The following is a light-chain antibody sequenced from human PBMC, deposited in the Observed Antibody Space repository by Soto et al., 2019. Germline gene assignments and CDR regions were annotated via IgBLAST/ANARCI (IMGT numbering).Light chain of an antibody. V-gene: IGLV2-14*01. CDR1: SRDVGGYNY. J-gene: IGLJ2*01. CDR3: SSYTSSSTVV. CDR2: EVG. Sequence: QSALTQPASVSGSPGQSITISCTGTSRDVGGYNYVSWYQQHPGKAPKLMIYEVGNRPSGVSNRFSGSKSGNTASLTISGLQAEDEADYYCSSYTSSSTVVFGGGTKLTVL.